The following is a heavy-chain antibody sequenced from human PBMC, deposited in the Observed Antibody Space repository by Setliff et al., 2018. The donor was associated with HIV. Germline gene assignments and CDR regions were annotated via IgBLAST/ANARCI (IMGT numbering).Heavy chain of an antibody. D-gene: IGHD5-12*01. J-gene: IGHJ4*02. CDR2: IIPKFGTA. CDR3: VRGSKKWLQFDFFDY. V-gene: IGHV1-69*05. Sequence: GASVKVSCKASGGTFSSYAISWVRQAPGQGLGWMGGIIPKFGTANYAQKFQARVTITRDTSANTVYLEVTSLRSEDMAVYYCVRGSKKWLQFDFFDYWGQGTLVTVSS. CDR1: GGTFSSYA.